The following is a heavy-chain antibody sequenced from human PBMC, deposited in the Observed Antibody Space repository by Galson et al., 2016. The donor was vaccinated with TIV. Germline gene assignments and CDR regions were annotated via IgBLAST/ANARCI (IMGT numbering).Heavy chain of an antibody. Sequence: SLRLSCAASGFLFGSYAMNWVRQAPGKGLEWVSSITGPVGSTYYADSVKGRFIVSRDNPKNTLYLRMNSLRAEDTAVYYCAKEAVTGYYFYYMGVWGKGTTVTVSS. CDR3: AKEAVTGYYFYYMGV. D-gene: IGHD2-21*02. CDR1: GFLFGSYA. V-gene: IGHV3-23*01. CDR2: ITGPVGST. J-gene: IGHJ6*03.